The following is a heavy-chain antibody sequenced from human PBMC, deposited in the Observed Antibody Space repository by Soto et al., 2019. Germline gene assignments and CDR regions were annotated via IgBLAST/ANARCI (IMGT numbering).Heavy chain of an antibody. CDR3: ARESGGLDP. CDR1: GGTFSSYT. J-gene: IGHJ5*02. Sequence: SVKVSCKASGGTFSSYTISWVRQAPGQGLEWMGWIIPILGIANYAQKFQGRVTMTTDESTSTGYMELRSLRSDDTAVYYCARESGGLDPWGQGTLVTVSS. CDR2: IIPILGIA. V-gene: IGHV1-69*16.